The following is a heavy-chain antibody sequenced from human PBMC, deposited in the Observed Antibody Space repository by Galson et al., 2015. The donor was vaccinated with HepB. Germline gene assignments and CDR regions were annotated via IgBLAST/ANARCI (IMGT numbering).Heavy chain of an antibody. Sequence: SLRLSCAASGFTFDDYGMSWVRQAPGKGLEWVSGINWNGGSTGYADSVKGRFTISRDNAKNSLYLQMNSLRAEDTALYYCARVLGAWGEVWYFDYWGQGTLVTVSS. CDR1: GFTFDDYG. J-gene: IGHJ4*02. D-gene: IGHD3-16*01. V-gene: IGHV3-20*04. CDR2: INWNGGST. CDR3: ARVLGAWGEVWYFDY.